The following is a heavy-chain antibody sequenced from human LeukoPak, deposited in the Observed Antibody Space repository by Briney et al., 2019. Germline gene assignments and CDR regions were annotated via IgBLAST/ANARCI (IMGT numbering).Heavy chain of an antibody. CDR3: ARGPSGYHNT. J-gene: IGHJ4*02. CDR2: INSDGIRT. Sequence: GGSLRLSCAASGFTFNSFWMYWVRQVPGKGLLWVARINSDGIRTSHADSVQGRFTISRDNANNTLYLQMNSLRVEDTAVYYCARGPSGYHNTGGQGTLVTVSS. CDR1: GFTFNSFW. V-gene: IGHV3-74*01. D-gene: IGHD5-12*01.